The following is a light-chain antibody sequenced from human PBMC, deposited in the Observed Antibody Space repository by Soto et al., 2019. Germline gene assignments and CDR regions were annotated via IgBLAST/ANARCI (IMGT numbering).Light chain of an antibody. Sequence: DIVMTQSPDSLAVSLGERATINCKSSQSVLYSSNNRDYLAWYQHKPGQPPKMLIYWASTRQSGSPDRFSGSGSGTDFTLTIRSPQAEDLAVYSCQQSSTSLQTFGEGTKVDIK. V-gene: IGKV4-1*01. CDR3: QQSSTSLQT. J-gene: IGKJ1*01. CDR1: QSVLYSSNNRDY. CDR2: WAS.